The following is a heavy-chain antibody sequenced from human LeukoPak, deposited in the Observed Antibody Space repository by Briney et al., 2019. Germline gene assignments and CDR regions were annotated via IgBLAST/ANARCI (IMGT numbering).Heavy chain of an antibody. J-gene: IGHJ4*02. CDR3: ARTYYSGSGSPYY. V-gene: IGHV3-11*03. Sequence: PGGSLRLSCAASGFTFSDYYMTWIRQAPGKGLERVSYISSGSSYTNYADSVKGRFTISRDNAKNSLYLQMNSLRAEGTAVYYCARTYYSGSGSPYYWGQGTLVTVSS. CDR1: GFTFSDYY. CDR2: ISSGSSYT. D-gene: IGHD3-10*01.